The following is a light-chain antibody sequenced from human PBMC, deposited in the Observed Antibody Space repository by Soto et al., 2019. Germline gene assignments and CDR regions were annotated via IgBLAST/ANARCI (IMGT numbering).Light chain of an antibody. CDR3: QQLNGYPIT. J-gene: IGKJ3*01. V-gene: IGKV1-9*01. CDR1: QGISSY. Sequence: DIQLTQSPSFLSASVGDRVTITCRASQGISSYLAWYQQKPGKAPKLLIYATSTLQSGVPSRFSGSGSGTEFTLTISSLQTEDFATYYCQQLNGYPITFGPGTKVDIK. CDR2: ATS.